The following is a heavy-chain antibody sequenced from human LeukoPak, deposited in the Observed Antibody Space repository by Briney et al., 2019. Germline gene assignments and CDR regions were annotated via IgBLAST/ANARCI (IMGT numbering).Heavy chain of an antibody. V-gene: IGHV4-59*01. CDR3: ARDRTGTASLDP. D-gene: IGHD1-1*01. CDR1: GGSISDYY. J-gene: IGHJ5*02. CDR2: IYYNGST. Sequence: SETLSLTCTVSGGSISDYYWTWIRQPPGKGLEWVGYIYYNGSTNYNPSLKCRVTISVDKSTNQFSLKLSSVTAADTAVYYCARDRTGTASLDPWGQGTLVTVSS.